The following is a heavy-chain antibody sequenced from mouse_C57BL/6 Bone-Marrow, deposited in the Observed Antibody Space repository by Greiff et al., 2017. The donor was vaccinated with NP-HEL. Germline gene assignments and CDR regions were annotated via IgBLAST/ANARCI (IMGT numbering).Heavy chain of an antibody. CDR3: ARRGWDWFAY. J-gene: IGHJ3*01. CDR2: INPYNGGT. Sequence: VQLQQSGPVLVKPGASVKMFCKASGYTFTDYYMNWVKQSHGKSLEWIGVINPYNGGTSYNQKFKGKATLTVDKSSSTAYMELNSLTSEDSAVYYCARRGWDWFAYWGQGTLVTVSA. D-gene: IGHD4-1*01. V-gene: IGHV1-19*01. CDR1: GYTFTDYY.